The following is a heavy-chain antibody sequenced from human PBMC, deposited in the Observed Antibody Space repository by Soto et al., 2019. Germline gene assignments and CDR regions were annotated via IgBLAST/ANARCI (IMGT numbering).Heavy chain of an antibody. CDR3: ARARPDIVMVVGETPGYYGMDV. CDR1: GLRFGDYY. CDR2: INSRGSTI. Sequence: PGGSLRLSCAASGLRFGDYYMTWIRQAPPKGLEWVSYINSRGSTIYQADSVRGRFTVSRDNAKNSLYLQMNSLRVEDTAVYFCARARPDIVMVVGETPGYYGMDVWGQGTTVTAP. J-gene: IGHJ6*02. V-gene: IGHV3-11*01. D-gene: IGHD2-15*01.